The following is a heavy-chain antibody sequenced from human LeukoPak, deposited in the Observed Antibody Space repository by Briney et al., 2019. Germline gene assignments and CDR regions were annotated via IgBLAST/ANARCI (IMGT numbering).Heavy chain of an antibody. CDR3: ARLDYYGSGSYYKEH. Sequence: GSLRLSCAASGFTFDDYAMSWVRQAPGKGLEWIGEINHSGSTNYNPSLKSRVTMSVDTSKNQFSLKLSSVTAADTAVYYCARLDYYGSGSYYKEHWGQGTLVTVSS. J-gene: IGHJ1*01. CDR2: INHSGST. V-gene: IGHV4-34*01. CDR1: GFTFDDYA. D-gene: IGHD3-10*01.